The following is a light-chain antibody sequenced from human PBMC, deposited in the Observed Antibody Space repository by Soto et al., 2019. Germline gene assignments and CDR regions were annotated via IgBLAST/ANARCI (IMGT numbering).Light chain of an antibody. V-gene: IGKV1-39*01. CDR1: QSVTTY. J-gene: IGKJ2*01. CDR3: QQSYSAPYT. CDR2: SAS. Sequence: DIQVTQSPSSLSASVGDRVTITCRASQSVTTYLNWYQQKPGKAPNLLIYSASSLQTGVPSRFSGSGSGPDFTLTINTLQPEDFATYYCQQSYSAPYTLGQGTKVDIK.